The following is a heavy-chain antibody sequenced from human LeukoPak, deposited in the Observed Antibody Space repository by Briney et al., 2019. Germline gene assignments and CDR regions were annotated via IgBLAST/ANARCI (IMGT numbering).Heavy chain of an antibody. CDR2: IKQDGSEK. Sequence: GGSLRLSCAASGFTFSDYWMSWVRQAPGKGREWVANIKQDGSEKYYVDSVKGRFTISRDNAKNSLHLQMNTLRAEDTAVYYCAKAGYGSGSSSFDQWGQGTLVTVSS. J-gene: IGHJ4*02. D-gene: IGHD3-10*01. CDR1: GFTFSDYW. CDR3: AKAGYGSGSSSFDQ. V-gene: IGHV3-7*01.